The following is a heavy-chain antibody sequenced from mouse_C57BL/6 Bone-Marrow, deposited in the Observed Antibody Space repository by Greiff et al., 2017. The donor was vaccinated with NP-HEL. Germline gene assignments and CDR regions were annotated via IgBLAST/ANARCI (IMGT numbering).Heavy chain of an antibody. CDR2: ISSGGDYI. V-gene: IGHV5-9-1*02. D-gene: IGHD2-3*01. CDR1: GFTFSSYA. J-gene: IGHJ2*01. CDR3: TRVDGYIFDY. Sequence: EVMLVESGEGLVKPGGSLKLSCAASGFTFSSYAMSWVRQTPEKRLEWVAYISSGGDYIYYADTVKGRFTISRDNARNTLYLQMSSLKSEDTAMDYCTRVDGYIFDYWGQGTTRTVSS.